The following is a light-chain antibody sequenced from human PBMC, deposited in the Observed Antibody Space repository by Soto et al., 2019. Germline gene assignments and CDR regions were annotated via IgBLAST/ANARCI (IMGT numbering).Light chain of an antibody. CDR3: LQHNSYPYT. J-gene: IGKJ2*01. CDR2: GAS. CDR1: QGITNY. Sequence: DIQMTQSPSAMSASVGDRVTITCRASQGITNYLAWFQQKPGKVPKRLIYGASDLQSGVPSRFSGSGSGTEFTLTITSLQPEDFATYYCLQHNSYPYTFSQGTKLEIK. V-gene: IGKV1-17*03.